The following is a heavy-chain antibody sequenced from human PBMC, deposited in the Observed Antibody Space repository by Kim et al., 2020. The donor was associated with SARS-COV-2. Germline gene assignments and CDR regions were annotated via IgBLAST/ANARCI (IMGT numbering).Heavy chain of an antibody. CDR1: GGNFSSYA. V-gene: IGHV1-69*13. J-gene: IGHJ4*02. CDR2: IIPIFGTA. Sequence: SVKVSCKASGGNFSSYAISWVRQAPGQGLEWMGGIIPIFGTANYAQKFQGRVTITADESTSTAYMELSSLRSEDTAVYYCARGYCTGGVCLFNFDYWGQGTLVTVSS. CDR3: ARGYCTGGVCLFNFDY. D-gene: IGHD2-8*02.